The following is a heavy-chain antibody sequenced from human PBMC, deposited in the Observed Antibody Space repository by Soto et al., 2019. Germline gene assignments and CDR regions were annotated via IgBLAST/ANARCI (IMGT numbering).Heavy chain of an antibody. Sequence: VESLKISCKGSGYSFTSYWIGWVRQMPGKGLEWMGIIYPGDSDTRYSPSFQGQVTISADKSISTAYLQWSSLKASDTAMYYCARLGGSSHYYYYYGMAVWGHGTTVTVSS. D-gene: IGHD6-13*01. J-gene: IGHJ6*02. CDR3: ARLGGSSHYYYYYGMAV. V-gene: IGHV5-51*01. CDR1: GYSFTSYW. CDR2: IYPGDSDT.